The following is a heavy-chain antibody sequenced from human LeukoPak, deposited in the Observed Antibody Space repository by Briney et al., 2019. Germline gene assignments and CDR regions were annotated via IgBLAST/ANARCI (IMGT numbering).Heavy chain of an antibody. J-gene: IGHJ4*02. D-gene: IGHD3-10*01. CDR2: ISGSGGST. Sequence: GGSLRLSCAASGFTFSSYAMSWVRQAPGKGLEWVSAISGSGGSTYYADSVKGRFTISRDNSKNTLHLQMNSLRAEDTAVYYCAKDSSVAYYYGSGSFYNWGQGTLVTVSS. CDR3: AKDSSVAYYYGSGSFYN. V-gene: IGHV3-23*01. CDR1: GFTFSSYA.